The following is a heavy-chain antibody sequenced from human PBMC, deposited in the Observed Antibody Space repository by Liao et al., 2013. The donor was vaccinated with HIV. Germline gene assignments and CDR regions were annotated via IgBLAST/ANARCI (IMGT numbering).Heavy chain of an antibody. J-gene: IGHJ4*02. CDR3: ARGPRGTVTGPVRFDY. Sequence: QVHLQQWGAGLLRPSETLSLTCAVYRGSFSGFYWGWIRQPPGKGLEWIGSIYYSGSTYYNPSLKSRVTISVDTSKNQFSLKLNSVTAADTAVYYCARGPRGTVTGPVRFDYWGQGTLVTVSS. V-gene: IGHV4-34*01. D-gene: IGHD6-19*01. CDR1: RGSFSGFY. CDR2: IYYSGST.